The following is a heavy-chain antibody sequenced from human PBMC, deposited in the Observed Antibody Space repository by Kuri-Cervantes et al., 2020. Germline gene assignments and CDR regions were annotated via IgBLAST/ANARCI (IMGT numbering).Heavy chain of an antibody. CDR2: IYWDDDK. CDR3: ALSRYSGYDGRVYFDY. D-gene: IGHD5-12*01. J-gene: IGHJ4*02. Sequence: SGPTLVKPTQTLTLTCTFSGFSLSTSGVGVGWIRQPPGKALEWLALIYWDDDKRYSPSLKSRLTITKDTSKNQVVLTMTNMDPVDTATYYCALSRYSGYDGRVYFDYWGQGILVTVSS. CDR1: GFSLSTSGVG. V-gene: IGHV2-5*02.